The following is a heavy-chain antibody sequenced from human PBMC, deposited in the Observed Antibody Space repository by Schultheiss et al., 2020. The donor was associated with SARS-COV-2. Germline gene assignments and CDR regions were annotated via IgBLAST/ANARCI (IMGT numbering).Heavy chain of an antibody. V-gene: IGHV3-48*03. CDR1: GFTFSSYE. J-gene: IGHJ6*02. CDR2: ISSSGSTI. Sequence: GGSLRLSCAASGFTFSSYEINWVRQAPGKGLEWVSYISSSGSTIYYADSVKGRFTISRDNAKNSLYLQINSLRAEDTAVYYCARRAGSIWGSYYYGMDVWGQGTTVTVSS. D-gene: IGHD6-13*01. CDR3: ARRAGSIWGSYYYGMDV.